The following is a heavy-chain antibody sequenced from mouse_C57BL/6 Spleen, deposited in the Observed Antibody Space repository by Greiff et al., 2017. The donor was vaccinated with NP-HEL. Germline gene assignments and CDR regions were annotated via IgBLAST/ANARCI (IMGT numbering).Heavy chain of an antibody. CDR3: ARVVITTVVGEPFAY. V-gene: IGHV1-42*01. Sequence: EVQLQQSGPELVKPGASVKISCKASGYSFTGYYMNWVKQSPEKSLEWIGEINPRTGGTTYNQKFKAKATLTVDKSSSTAYMQLKSLTSEDSAVYYCARVVITTVVGEPFAYWGQGTLVTVSA. D-gene: IGHD1-1*01. CDR1: GYSFTGYY. J-gene: IGHJ3*01. CDR2: INPRTGGT.